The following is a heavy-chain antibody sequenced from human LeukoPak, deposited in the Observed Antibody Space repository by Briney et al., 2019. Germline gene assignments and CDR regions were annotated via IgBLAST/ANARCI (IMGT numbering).Heavy chain of an antibody. D-gene: IGHD2-21*02. CDR2: ISGSGGST. Sequence: PGGSLRLSCAASGFTFSSYAMSWVRQAPGKGLEWVSAISGSGGSTYYADSVKGRFTTSRDNSKNTLYLQMNSLRAEDTAVYYCAKGDYIVVVTAVFGYWGQGTLVTVSS. CDR3: AKGDYIVVVTAVFGY. J-gene: IGHJ4*02. CDR1: GFTFSSYA. V-gene: IGHV3-23*01.